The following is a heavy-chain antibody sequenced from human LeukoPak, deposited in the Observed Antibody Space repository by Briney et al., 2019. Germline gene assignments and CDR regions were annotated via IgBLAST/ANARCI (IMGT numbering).Heavy chain of an antibody. CDR3: ARARSGYDLVAYFDY. J-gene: IGHJ4*02. V-gene: IGHV1-46*01. CDR2: INPSGGST. Sequence: GASVKVSCKASGYTFTSYYMHWVRQAPGQGLEWMGIINPSGGSTSYAQKFQGRVTMTRDTSTSTVYMELSSLRSEDTAVYYCARARSGYDLVAYFDYWGQGTLVTVSS. D-gene: IGHD5-12*01. CDR1: GYTFTSYY.